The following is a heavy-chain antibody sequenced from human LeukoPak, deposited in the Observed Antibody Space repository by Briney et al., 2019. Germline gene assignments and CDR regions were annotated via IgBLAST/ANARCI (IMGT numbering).Heavy chain of an antibody. D-gene: IGHD6-19*01. CDR3: AREGSSGWYGSFDI. CDR1: GFTFSSYS. J-gene: IGHJ3*02. CDR2: ISSSSSYI. V-gene: IGHV3-21*01. Sequence: GGSLRLSRAASGFTFSSYSMNWVRQAPGKGLEWVSSISSSSSYIYYADSVKGRFTISRDNAKNSLYLQMNSLRAEDTAVYYCAREGSSGWYGSFDIWGQGTMVTVSS.